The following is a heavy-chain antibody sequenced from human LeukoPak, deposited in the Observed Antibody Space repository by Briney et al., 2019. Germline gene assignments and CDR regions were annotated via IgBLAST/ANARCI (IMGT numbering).Heavy chain of an antibody. CDR3: ANGGIAAAGSFDY. D-gene: IGHD6-13*01. CDR2: ISGSGGST. CDR1: GFTFSSYW. V-gene: IGHV3-23*01. Sequence: GGSLRLSCAASGFTFSSYWMHCVRQAPGKGLEWVSAISGSGGSTYYADSVKGRFTISRDNSKNTLYLQMNSLRAEDTAVYYCANGGIAAAGSFDYWGQGTLVTVSS. J-gene: IGHJ4*02.